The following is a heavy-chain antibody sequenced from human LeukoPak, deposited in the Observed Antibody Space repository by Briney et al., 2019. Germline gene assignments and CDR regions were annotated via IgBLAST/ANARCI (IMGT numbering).Heavy chain of an antibody. CDR2: IKQDGSEK. V-gene: IGHV3-7*01. CDR3: ARGRYDSSGSYSLFDY. D-gene: IGHD3-22*01. Sequence: GGSLRLSCAASGFTFNRYWMSWVRQAPGKGLEWVANIKQDGSEKYYVDSVKGRFTISRDNAKNSLYLQMNSLRAEDTAVYYCARGRYDSSGSYSLFDYWGQGTLVTVSS. CDR1: GFTFNRYW. J-gene: IGHJ4*02.